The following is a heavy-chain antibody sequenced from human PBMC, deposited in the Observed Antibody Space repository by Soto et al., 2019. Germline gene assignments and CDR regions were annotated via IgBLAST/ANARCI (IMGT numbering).Heavy chain of an antibody. CDR1: EYRFNSYW. J-gene: IGHJ6*02. CDR3: ARQGSTGAYVYFAIDV. Sequence: ISCKGSEYRFNSYWIGWVRQMPGKGLEWIGMIYPGDSDTTYNPSFQGQVTMSADKSISTAYLPWSSLKASDSATYYCARQGSTGAYVYFAIDVWGQGTTVTVSS. V-gene: IGHV5-51*01. D-gene: IGHD3-9*01. CDR2: IYPGDSDT.